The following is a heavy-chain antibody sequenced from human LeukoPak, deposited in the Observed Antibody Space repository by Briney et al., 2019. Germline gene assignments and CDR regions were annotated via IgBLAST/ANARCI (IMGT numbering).Heavy chain of an antibody. CDR2: IYYSGIT. D-gene: IGHD6-19*01. Sequence: PSETLSLTCSVSGDSISIYYWSWIRQPPGKGLKWIGYIYYSGITNYNPSLKSRVTISVDTSKNQFSLNLSSVTAADTAVYYCARVSIAVAVLFDYWGQGTLVTVSS. V-gene: IGHV4-59*01. CDR1: GDSISIYY. J-gene: IGHJ4*02. CDR3: ARVSIAVAVLFDY.